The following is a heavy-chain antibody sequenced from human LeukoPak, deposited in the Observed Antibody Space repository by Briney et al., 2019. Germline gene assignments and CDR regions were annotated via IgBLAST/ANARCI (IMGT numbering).Heavy chain of an antibody. J-gene: IGHJ4*02. V-gene: IGHV3-21*01. D-gene: IGHD3-9*01. CDR2: ISSSSSYI. Sequence: PGGSLRLSCAASGFTFSSYSMNWVRQAPGKGLEWVSSISSSSSYIYYADSVKGRFTISRDNAKNSLYLQMNSLRAEDTAVYYCARATYDILTGYYIFALGYWGQGTLVTVSS. CDR1: GFTFSSYS. CDR3: ARATYDILTGYYIFALGY.